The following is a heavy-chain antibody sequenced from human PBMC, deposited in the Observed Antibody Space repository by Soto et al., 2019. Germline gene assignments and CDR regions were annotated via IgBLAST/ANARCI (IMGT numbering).Heavy chain of an antibody. CDR1: GGFIR. Sequence: SETLSLTCTVPGGFIRGWIRQSPDKGLVWIGSIYNSGRYNFNPSLESRLTISIDTSKNQFSLRLASVTAADTAVYYCARTLPNRQLFDSWSQGTLVSVSS. V-gene: IGHV4-59*01. CDR3: ARTLPNRQLFDS. J-gene: IGHJ4*02. D-gene: IGHD1-1*01. CDR2: IYNSGRY.